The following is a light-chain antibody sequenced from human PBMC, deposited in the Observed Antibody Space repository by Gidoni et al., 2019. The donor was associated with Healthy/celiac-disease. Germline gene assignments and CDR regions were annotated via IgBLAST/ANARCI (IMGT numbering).Light chain of an antibody. CDR3: QQRSNCPPIT. V-gene: IGKV3-11*01. CDR2: DAS. J-gene: IGKJ5*01. Sequence: EIVLTQSPATLSVSPGERATLSCRASQSVSSYLSWYQQKPGQAPRLLIYDASNMATGIPARFSGSGSGTDFTLTISSLEPEDIAVYYCQQRSNCPPITFGQGTRLEIK. CDR1: QSVSSY.